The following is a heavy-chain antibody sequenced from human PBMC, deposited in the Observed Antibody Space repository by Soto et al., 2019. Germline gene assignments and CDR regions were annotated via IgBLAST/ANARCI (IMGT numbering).Heavy chain of an antibody. V-gene: IGHV3-23*01. Sequence: EVQLLESGGGLVQPGGSLRLSCAASGFTFSSYAMTWVRQAPGKGLEWVSGLSGSGTGTFYADSVKGRFSISRDNSKNTRSLQMNSLRAEDTAVYYCAKARSSGWSFPDAFDIWGQGTMVAVSS. CDR1: GFTFSSYA. J-gene: IGHJ3*02. CDR2: LSGSGTGT. CDR3: AKARSSGWSFPDAFDI. D-gene: IGHD6-19*01.